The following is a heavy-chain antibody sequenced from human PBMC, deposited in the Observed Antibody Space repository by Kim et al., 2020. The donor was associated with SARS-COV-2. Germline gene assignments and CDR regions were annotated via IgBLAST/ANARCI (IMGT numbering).Heavy chain of an antibody. D-gene: IGHD3-22*01. V-gene: IGHV3-11*04. J-gene: IGHJ6*02. CDR1: GFTFSDYY. Sequence: EGSLRLSCAASGFTFSDYYMSWIRQAPGKGLEWVSYISSSGSTIYYADSVKGRFTISRDNAKNSLYLQMNSLRAEDTAVYYCARGRYYDSSGYLLYYGMDVWGQGTTVTVSS. CDR2: ISSSGSTI. CDR3: ARGRYYDSSGYLLYYGMDV.